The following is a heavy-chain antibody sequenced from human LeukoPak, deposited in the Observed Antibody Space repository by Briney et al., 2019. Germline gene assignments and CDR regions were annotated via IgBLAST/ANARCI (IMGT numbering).Heavy chain of an antibody. CDR1: GFTFSSYW. V-gene: IGHV3-21*01. CDR3: ARDQGRADWFDP. J-gene: IGHJ5*02. D-gene: IGHD1-26*01. Sequence: GGSLRLSCTASGFTFSSYWMNWVRQAPGKGLEWVSSISSSSSYIYYADSVKGRFTISRDNAKNSLYLQMNSLRAEDTAVYYCARDQGRADWFDPWGQGTLVTVSS. CDR2: ISSSSSYI.